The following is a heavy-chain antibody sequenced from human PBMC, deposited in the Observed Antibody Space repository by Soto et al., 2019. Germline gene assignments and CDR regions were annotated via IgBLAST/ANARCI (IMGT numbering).Heavy chain of an antibody. J-gene: IGHJ4*02. Sequence: WTWLRQSPEKGLEWIWEVNHSGTTYYNPSLKTRVTISVHTPKNQFSLKMSSVTAADTAVYYCARGIGYCSSINCYSSRRLRFDSWGQGTLVTVSS. CDR3: ARGIGYCSSINCYSSRRLRFDS. CDR2: VNHSGTT. V-gene: IGHV4-34*01. D-gene: IGHD2-2*01.